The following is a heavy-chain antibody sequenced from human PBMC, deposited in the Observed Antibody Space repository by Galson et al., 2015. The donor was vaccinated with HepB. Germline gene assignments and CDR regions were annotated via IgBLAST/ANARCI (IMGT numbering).Heavy chain of an antibody. V-gene: IGHV1-18*01. J-gene: IGHJ4*02. D-gene: IGHD3-16*02. CDR2: ISAYNGNT. CDR1: GYTFTSYG. CDR3: ARAGRLPTYYDYVWGSYRYTENDY. Sequence: SVKVSCKASGYTFTSYGISWVRQAPGQGLEWMGWISAYNGNTNYAQKLQGRVTMTTDTSTSTAYMELRSLRSDDTAVYYCARAGRLPTYYDYVWGSYRYTENDYWGQGTLVTVSS.